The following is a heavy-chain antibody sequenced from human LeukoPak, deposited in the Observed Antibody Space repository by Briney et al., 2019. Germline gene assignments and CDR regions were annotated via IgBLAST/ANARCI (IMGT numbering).Heavy chain of an antibody. V-gene: IGHV3-48*03. CDR2: ISSSGSTI. CDR3: ARDLPAGGRGWYLTFDY. Sequence: GGSLRLSCAASGFTFSSYEMNWVRQAPGKGLEWVSYISSSGSTIYYADSVKGRFTISRDNAKNSLYLQMNSLRAEDTAVYYCARDLPAGGRGWYLTFDYWGQGTLVTVSS. CDR1: GFTFSSYE. D-gene: IGHD6-19*01. J-gene: IGHJ4*02.